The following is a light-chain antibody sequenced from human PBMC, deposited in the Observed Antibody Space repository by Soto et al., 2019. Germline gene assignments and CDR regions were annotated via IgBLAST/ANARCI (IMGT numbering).Light chain of an antibody. Sequence: EIVLTQSPGTLSLSPGERVTLSCRASESINSNYLAWYQQSPGQAPRLLIYGASSRATGIPGRFSRSGSGTDFTLTISRLEPEDFAVYYCQQYGTSLWTFGQGTKVEIK. J-gene: IGKJ1*01. CDR3: QQYGTSLWT. CDR2: GAS. V-gene: IGKV3-20*01. CDR1: ESINSNY.